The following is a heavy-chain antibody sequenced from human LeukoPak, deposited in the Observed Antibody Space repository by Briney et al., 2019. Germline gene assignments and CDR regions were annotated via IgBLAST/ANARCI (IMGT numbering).Heavy chain of an antibody. CDR2: ISGSGGSA. CDR1: GFTFSSYA. D-gene: IGHD3-22*01. CDR3: AKPGFYDSSGYYPHFDH. V-gene: IGHV3-23*01. J-gene: IGHJ4*02. Sequence: PGGSLRLSCAASGFTFSSYAMSWVRQAPGKGLEWDSAISGSGGSAYHADSVKGRFTISRDNSKNTLYLQMNSLRVEDTAVYHCAKPGFYDSSGYYPHFDHWGQGTLVTVSS.